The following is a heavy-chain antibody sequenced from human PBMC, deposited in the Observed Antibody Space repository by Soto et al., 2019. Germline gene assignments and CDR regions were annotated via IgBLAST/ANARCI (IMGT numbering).Heavy chain of an antibody. J-gene: IGHJ4*02. Sequence: CVSLRLPWVVSGCTFGSNCISWVRQAPGKGLGWVGNIRQDGSEKNYVDSVKGRFTISRDNAKNSLYLQMNSLRAEDTAVYYCAREIVVARGASYFDYWGPGTLVTVSS. CDR3: AREIVVARGASYFDY. CDR1: GCTFGSNC. CDR2: IRQDGSEK. D-gene: IGHD2-2*01. V-gene: IGHV3-7*04.